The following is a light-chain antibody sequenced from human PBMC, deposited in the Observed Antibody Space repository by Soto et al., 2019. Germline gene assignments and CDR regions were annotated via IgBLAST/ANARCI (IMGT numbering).Light chain of an antibody. V-gene: IGKV3-11*01. J-gene: IGKJ5*01. CDR1: QSVSRF. Sequence: ETVLTQSPATLSLSPGERATLSCRASQSVSRFLAWYQQKPGQAPRLLIYDASNRATGIPARFNGSGSGTDFTLTISSLEPEDFAVYYCQQRGNWPPITFGQGTRLDIK. CDR3: QQRGNWPPIT. CDR2: DAS.